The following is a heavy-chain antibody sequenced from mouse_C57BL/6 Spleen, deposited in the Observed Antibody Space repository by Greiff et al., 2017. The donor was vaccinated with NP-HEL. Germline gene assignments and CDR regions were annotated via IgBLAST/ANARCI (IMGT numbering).Heavy chain of an antibody. D-gene: IGHD1-1*01. Sequence: QVQLQQSGPELVKPGASVKISCKASGYAFSSSWMNWVKQRPGKGLEWIGRIYPGDGDTNYNGKFKGKATLTADKSSSTAYMQLSSLTSEDSAVYFCARSNYYGSYAMDYWGQGTSVTVSS. J-gene: IGHJ4*01. V-gene: IGHV1-82*01. CDR3: ARSNYYGSYAMDY. CDR2: IYPGDGDT. CDR1: GYAFSSSW.